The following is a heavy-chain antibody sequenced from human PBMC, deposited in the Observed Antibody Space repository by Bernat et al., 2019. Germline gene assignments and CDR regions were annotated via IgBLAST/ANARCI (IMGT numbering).Heavy chain of an antibody. CDR1: GVTFRNYD. CDR2: IWYDGSQK. J-gene: IGHJ4*02. V-gene: IGHV3-33*01. Sequence: QVQLVESGGGVVQSGKSLRLSCAVSGVTFRNYDRHGVRQAPGKGLEWGAVIWYDGSQKYYADSVKDRFTISRDNSKNTLYLQMNSLRVEDTAMYHCATWRGSGNYYDYWGQGTLVTVSS. D-gene: IGHD3-10*01. CDR3: ATWRGSGNYYDY.